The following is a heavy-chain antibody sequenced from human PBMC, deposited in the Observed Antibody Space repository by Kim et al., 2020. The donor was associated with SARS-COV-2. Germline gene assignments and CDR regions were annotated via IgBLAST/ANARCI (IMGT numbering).Heavy chain of an antibody. CDR2: ISGSGGST. CDR3: AKDLKLESYYDFWSGYYADYYYYCMDV. Sequence: GGSLRLSCAASGFTFSSYAMSWVRQAPGKGLEWVSAISGSGGSTYYADSVKGRFTISRDNSKNTLYLQMNSLRAEDTAVYYCAKDLKLESYYDFWSGYYADYYYYCMDVWGQGTTVTVSS. V-gene: IGHV3-23*01. J-gene: IGHJ6*02. D-gene: IGHD3-3*01. CDR1: GFTFSSYA.